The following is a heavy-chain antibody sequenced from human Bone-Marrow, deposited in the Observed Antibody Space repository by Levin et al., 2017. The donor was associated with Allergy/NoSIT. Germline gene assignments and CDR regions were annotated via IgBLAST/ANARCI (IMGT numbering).Heavy chain of an antibody. CDR3: AREDGYVFDY. V-gene: IGHV4-31*03. D-gene: IGHD5-24*01. CDR2: ISYRGST. CDR1: GGSITSGGYH. J-gene: IGHJ4*02. Sequence: SQTLSLTCSVSGGSITSGGYHWSWIRQHPGKDLEWIGYISYRGSTYYNPSLKSRVTLSIDTPKTPFSLKLNSLTAADTAVYFCAREDGYVFDYWGQGTLVTVSS.